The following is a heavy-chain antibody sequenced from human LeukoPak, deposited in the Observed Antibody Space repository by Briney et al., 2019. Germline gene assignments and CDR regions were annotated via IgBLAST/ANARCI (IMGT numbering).Heavy chain of an antibody. V-gene: IGHV3-33*01. CDR3: ARDLGSGTPHWFWDY. J-gene: IGHJ4*02. CDR1: GINFSGYG. Sequence: PGGSLTLSCAASGINFSGYGMHWVRQAPGKGLEWVAAIWSDGSNKDYADSVKGRFTISRDNSKNTLYLQMNSLRAEDTAVYYYARDLGSGTPHWFWDYWGQGNLVTVSS. D-gene: IGHD3-10*01. CDR2: IWSDGSNK.